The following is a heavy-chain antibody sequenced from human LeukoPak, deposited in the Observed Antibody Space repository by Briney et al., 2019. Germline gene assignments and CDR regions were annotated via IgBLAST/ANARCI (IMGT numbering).Heavy chain of an antibody. Sequence: SETLSLTCTVSGGSISSSSYYWGWIRQPPGKGLEWIGSIYYSGSTYYNPSLKSRVTISVDTSKNQFSLKLSSVTAADTAVYYCARGGGLFGYWGQGTLVTVSS. V-gene: IGHV4-39*07. CDR3: ARGGGLFGY. CDR1: GGSISSSSYY. D-gene: IGHD3-16*01. J-gene: IGHJ4*02. CDR2: IYYSGST.